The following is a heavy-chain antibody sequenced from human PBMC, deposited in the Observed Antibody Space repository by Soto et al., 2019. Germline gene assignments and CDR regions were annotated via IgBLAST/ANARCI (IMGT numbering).Heavy chain of an antibody. CDR2: IIPILGIA. D-gene: IGHD3-22*01. CDR3: AREEVGNYYDSSGFDY. CDR1: GGTFSSYT. J-gene: IGHJ4*02. V-gene: IGHV1-69*08. Sequence: QVQLVQSGAEVKKPGSSVKVSCKASGGTFSSYTISWVRQAPGQGLEWMGRIIPILGIANYAQKFRGRVTITADKSTSTAYMELSSLRSEDTAVYYCAREEVGNYYDSSGFDYWGQGTLVTVSS.